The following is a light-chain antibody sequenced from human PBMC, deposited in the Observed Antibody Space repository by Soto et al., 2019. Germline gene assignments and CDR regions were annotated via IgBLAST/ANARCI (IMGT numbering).Light chain of an antibody. J-gene: IGKJ4*01. CDR1: QSISVY. CDR3: QQRQNWPPIT. CDR2: DAS. Sequence: EVVLTQSPATLSLSPGERATLSCRASQSISVYLAWYQQKPGQAPRLLIYDASNRATGVPARFSGSGSGTDFTLTISNVEPEDFAVYYCQQRQNWPPITFGGGSKVDIK. V-gene: IGKV3-11*01.